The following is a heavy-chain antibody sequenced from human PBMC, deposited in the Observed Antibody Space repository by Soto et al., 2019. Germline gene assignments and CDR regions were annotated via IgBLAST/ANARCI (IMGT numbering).Heavy chain of an antibody. V-gene: IGHV3-15*01. Sequence: GGSLELSRVFFEYSVSDAGMSWVRQAPGKGLEWVARINRKIDGETTDYAAPVEGRFTSERDDQKNTLYLQMSSLKIADTGISFCSADPWIWGQGTLVPVSS. CDR2: INRKIDGETT. CDR3: SADPWI. J-gene: IGHJ4*02. CDR1: EYSVSDAG. D-gene: IGHD2-2*03.